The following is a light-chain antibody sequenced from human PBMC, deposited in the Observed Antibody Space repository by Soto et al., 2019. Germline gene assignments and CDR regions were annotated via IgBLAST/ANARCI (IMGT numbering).Light chain of an antibody. Sequence: QSALTQPASASGSPGQSITISCTGTSSDVGGYNSVSWYQHHPGKAPKLMIYEVSNRPSGVSNRFSGSKSGSTASLTISGLQAEDEAEYYCSSYTSSSTWVFGGGTKVTVL. CDR1: SSDVGGYNS. CDR3: SSYTSSSTWV. V-gene: IGLV2-14*01. J-gene: IGLJ3*02. CDR2: EVS.